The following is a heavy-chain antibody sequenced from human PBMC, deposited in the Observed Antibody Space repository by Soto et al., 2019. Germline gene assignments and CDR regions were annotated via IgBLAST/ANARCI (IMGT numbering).Heavy chain of an antibody. CDR1: GGIFSSFT. D-gene: IGHD3-10*01. Sequence: SVKVSCKASGGIFSSFTFSWVRQAPGQGLEWLGGIIPIFDTPTYAQNFQGRVTITADKSTNTVYMELSSLRSEDTAVYYCATHGATTMARGAMKHYYYVMDVWGQGTTVTVSS. V-gene: IGHV1-69*06. CDR2: IIPIFDTP. J-gene: IGHJ6*02. CDR3: ATHGATTMARGAMKHYYYVMDV.